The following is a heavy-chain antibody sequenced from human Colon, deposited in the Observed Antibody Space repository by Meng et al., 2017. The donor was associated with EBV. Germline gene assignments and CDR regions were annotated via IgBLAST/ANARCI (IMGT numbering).Heavy chain of an antibody. D-gene: IGHD5-18*01. CDR3: ARVGWRQWSFDL. V-gene: IGHV4-30-4*01. J-gene: IGHJ2*01. CDR1: CGSISRGDYY. Sequence: VQVQGSGPGMVKPAQTLSLTVTVSCGSISRGDYYWSWIRQPPGKGLDLIGPIYYSGSTSYNPSLKSRVTISVDTSNNQFSLKLSSVTAADTAVYYCARVGWRQWSFDLWGRGTLVTVSS. CDR2: IYYSGST.